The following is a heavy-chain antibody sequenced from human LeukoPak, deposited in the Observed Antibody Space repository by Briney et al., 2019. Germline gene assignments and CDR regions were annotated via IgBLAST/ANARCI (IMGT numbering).Heavy chain of an antibody. CDR1: GFTFSNYA. J-gene: IGHJ5*02. V-gene: IGHV3-23*01. D-gene: IGHD6-13*01. CDR3: AKREAGAAGTSWWFDP. CDR2: ISGSRGSI. Sequence: GGSLRLSCAASGFTFSNYAMSWVRQAPGKGLEWVSAISGSRGSIYYADSVKGRFTISRDNSKNTLYLQMNSLRAEDTAVYYCAKREAGAAGTSWWFDPWGQGTLVTVSS.